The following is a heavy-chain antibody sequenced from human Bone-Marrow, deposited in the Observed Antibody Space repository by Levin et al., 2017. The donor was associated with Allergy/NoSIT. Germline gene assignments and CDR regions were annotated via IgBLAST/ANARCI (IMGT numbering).Heavy chain of an antibody. Sequence: ASVKVSCKASGYTFTTYAINWVRQAPGQGLEWMGCINTNNGNPTYAQGLAGRFVFSLDTSVSTAYLQISNLKAEDTAIYYCARGHDFWSGYYSRPDYWGQGTLVTVSS. V-gene: IGHV7-4-1*02. CDR2: INTNNGNP. CDR1: GYTFTTYA. D-gene: IGHD3-3*01. CDR3: ARGHDFWSGYYSRPDY. J-gene: IGHJ4*02.